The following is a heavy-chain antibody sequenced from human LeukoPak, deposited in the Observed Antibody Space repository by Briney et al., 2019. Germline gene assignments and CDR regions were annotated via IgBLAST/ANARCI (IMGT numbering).Heavy chain of an antibody. D-gene: IGHD5-18*01. J-gene: IGHJ4*02. Sequence: PGGSLRLSCAVSGFTFSSHWMHWVRQAPGKGLVWVSRINSYGSSTTYADSVKGRLTISRDNAKNTLYLQMNSLKTEDTAVYYCTRGRGYSYGWIGEKLLDYWGQGTLVTVSS. CDR2: INSYGSST. CDR1: GFTFSSHW. V-gene: IGHV3-74*01. CDR3: TRGRGYSYGWIGEKLLDY.